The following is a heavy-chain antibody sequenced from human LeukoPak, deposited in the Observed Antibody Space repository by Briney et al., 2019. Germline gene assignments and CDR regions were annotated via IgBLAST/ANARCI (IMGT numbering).Heavy chain of an antibody. Sequence: ASVKVSCKASGNTFTSYDINWVRQATGQGRERMGWTNPKSGSTGYAQRFQGRVSMTSNTSISTAYMEQSSLRSDDAAVYYCAKMARTGNYYYGMDVWGQGTTVTVSS. CDR1: GNTFTSYD. V-gene: IGHV1-8*01. J-gene: IGHJ6*02. D-gene: IGHD5-24*01. CDR2: TNPKSGST. CDR3: AKMARTGNYYYGMDV.